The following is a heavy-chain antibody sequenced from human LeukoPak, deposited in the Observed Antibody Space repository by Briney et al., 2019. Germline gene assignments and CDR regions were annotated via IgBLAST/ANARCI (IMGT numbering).Heavy chain of an antibody. Sequence: GGSLRLSCAASGFTFDDYAMHWVRQAPGKGLEWVSGISWNSGSIGYADSVKGRFTISRDTAKNSLYLQINSLRDEDTAVYYCARASSGYGSHYYFYGMDVWGQGTTVTVSS. CDR1: GFTFDDYA. CDR3: ARASSGYGSHYYFYGMDV. V-gene: IGHV3-9*01. CDR2: ISWNSGSI. D-gene: IGHD3-22*01. J-gene: IGHJ6*02.